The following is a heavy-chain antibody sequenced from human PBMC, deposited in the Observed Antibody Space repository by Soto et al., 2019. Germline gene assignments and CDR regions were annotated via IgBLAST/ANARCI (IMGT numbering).Heavy chain of an antibody. CDR1: GGTFSSYT. CDR2: IIPILGIA. D-gene: IGHD3-10*01. CDR3: ARFRGSYGMDV. V-gene: IGHV1-69*02. Sequence: QVQLVQSGAEVKKPGSSVKVSCKASGGTFSSYTISWVRQAPGQGLEWMGRIIPILGIANYAQKFQGRVTITADKSTSTAYMDLISLRSEDTAVYYCARFRGSYGMDVWGQGTTVTVSS. J-gene: IGHJ6*02.